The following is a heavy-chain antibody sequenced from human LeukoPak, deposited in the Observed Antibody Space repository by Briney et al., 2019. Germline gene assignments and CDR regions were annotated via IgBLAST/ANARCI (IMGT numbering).Heavy chain of an antibody. CDR2: IYYSGTT. V-gene: IGHV4-39*01. D-gene: IGHD6-19*01. Sequence: PSETLSLTCSVSGGSISSSNSYWGWIRQAPGKGPEWIGSIYYSGTTYHNPSLKSRVTISVDTSKNQFSLNLSSVTAADSAVYYCARHPGYSSGLYWGQGTQVTVSS. J-gene: IGHJ4*02. CDR3: ARHPGYSSGLY. CDR1: GGSISSSNSY.